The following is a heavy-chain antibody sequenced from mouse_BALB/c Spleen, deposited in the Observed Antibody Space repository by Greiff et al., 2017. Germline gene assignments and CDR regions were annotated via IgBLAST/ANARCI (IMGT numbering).Heavy chain of an antibody. CDR1: GYSFTSYY. CDR3: ARGGSGYVIAY. J-gene: IGHJ3*01. V-gene: IGHV1S135*01. Sequence: VQLKQSGPELMKPGASVKISCKASGYSFTSYYMHWVKQSHGKSLEWIGYIDPFNGGTSYNQKFKGKATLTVDKSSSTAYMHLSSLTSEDSAVYYCARGGSGYVIAYWGQGTLVTVSA. D-gene: IGHD3-1*01. CDR2: IDPFNGGT.